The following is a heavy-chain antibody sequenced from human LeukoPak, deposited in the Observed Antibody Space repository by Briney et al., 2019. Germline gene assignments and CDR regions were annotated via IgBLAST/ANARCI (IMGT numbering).Heavy chain of an antibody. CDR2: IFDSGAT. CDR3: ARDENGYVWGSFRA. CDR1: GVSISSYY. D-gene: IGHD3-16*02. J-gene: IGHJ5*02. V-gene: IGHV4-59*12. Sequence: SETLSLTCTVSGVSISSYYWTWIRQPPGKGLEWIGYIFDSGATNYNPSLESRVTMSLDTSKNQFSLKLSSVTAADTAVYYCARDENGYVWGSFRAWGQGTLVTVSS.